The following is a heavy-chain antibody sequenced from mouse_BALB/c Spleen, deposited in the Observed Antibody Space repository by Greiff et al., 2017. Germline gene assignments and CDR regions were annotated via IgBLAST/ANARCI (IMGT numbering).Heavy chain of an antibody. V-gene: IGHV3-2*02. J-gene: IGHJ3*01. CDR1: GYSITSDYA. D-gene: IGHD3-1*01. CDR3: ARGGLREAWFAY. CDR2: ISYSGST. Sequence: EVQLVESGPGLVKPSQSLSLTCTVTGYSITSDYAWNWIRQFPGNKLEWMGYISYSGSTSYNPSLKSRISITRDTSKNQFFLQLNSVTTEDTATYYCARGGLREAWFAYWGQGTLVTVSA.